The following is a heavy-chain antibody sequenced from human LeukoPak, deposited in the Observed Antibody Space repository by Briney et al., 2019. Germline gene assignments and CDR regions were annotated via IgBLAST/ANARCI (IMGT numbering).Heavy chain of an antibody. CDR3: ARDSPWSVRYFDY. J-gene: IGHJ4*02. Sequence: GGSLRLSCAASGFTFSDYYMSWIRQAPGKGLEWVSYISSSSSYTNYADSVKGRFTISRDNAKNSLYLQMNSLRAEDTAAYYCARDSPWSVRYFDYWGQGTLVTVSS. D-gene: IGHD2-8*01. V-gene: IGHV3-11*06. CDR2: ISSSSSYT. CDR1: GFTFSDYY.